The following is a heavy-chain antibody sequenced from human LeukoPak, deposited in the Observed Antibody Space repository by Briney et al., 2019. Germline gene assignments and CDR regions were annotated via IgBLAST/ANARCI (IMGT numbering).Heavy chain of an antibody. Sequence: GGSLRLSCAASGFTFSDYYMSWIRQAPGKGLEWVSYIRSSFSHTNYADSVKGRFTISRDNAKNSLYLQMNSLRAEDTAVYYCARVAGDYGGNSRHLAHFDYWGQGTLATVSS. J-gene: IGHJ4*02. CDR1: GFTFSDYY. CDR3: ARVAGDYGGNSRHLAHFDY. V-gene: IGHV3-11*06. CDR2: IRSSFSHT. D-gene: IGHD4-23*01.